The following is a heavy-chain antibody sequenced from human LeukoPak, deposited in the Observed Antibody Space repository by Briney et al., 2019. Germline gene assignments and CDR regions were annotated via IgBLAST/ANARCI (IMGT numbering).Heavy chain of an antibody. V-gene: IGHV3-20*04. Sequence: GGSLRLSCAAPGFTFDDYGMSWVRQAPGKGLEWVSGINWNGGSTGYADSVKGRFTISRDNAKNSLYLQMNSLRAEDTALYYCARVIAGPYYFDYWGQGTLVTVSS. D-gene: IGHD6-13*01. CDR1: GFTFDDYG. CDR2: INWNGGST. J-gene: IGHJ4*02. CDR3: ARVIAGPYYFDY.